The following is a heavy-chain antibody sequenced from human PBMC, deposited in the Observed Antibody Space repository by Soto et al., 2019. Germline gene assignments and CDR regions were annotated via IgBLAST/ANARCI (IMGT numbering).Heavy chain of an antibody. CDR1: GYSFTAFH. V-gene: IGHV1-69*13. Sequence: ASVKVSCKASGYSFTAFHMRWVRQAPGQGLEWMGGIIPIFGTANYAQKFQGRVTITADESTSTAYMELSSLRSEDTAVYYCATYPTRSEAYWGQGTLVTVSS. D-gene: IGHD6-6*01. J-gene: IGHJ4*02. CDR3: ATYPTRSEAY. CDR2: IIPIFGTA.